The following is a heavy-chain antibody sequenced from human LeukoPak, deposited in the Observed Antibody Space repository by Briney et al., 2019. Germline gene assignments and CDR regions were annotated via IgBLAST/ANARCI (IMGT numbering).Heavy chain of an antibody. D-gene: IGHD5-12*01. CDR1: GYTFTSYD. CDR3: ARENSGYDSYFDY. J-gene: IGHJ4*02. V-gene: IGHV1-18*01. CDR2: ISAYNGNT. Sequence: ASVKVSCKASGYTFTSYDINWVRQATGQGLEWMGWISAYNGNTNYAQKLQGRVTMTTDTSTSTAYMELRSLRSDDTAVYYCARENSGYDSYFDYWGQGTLVTVSS.